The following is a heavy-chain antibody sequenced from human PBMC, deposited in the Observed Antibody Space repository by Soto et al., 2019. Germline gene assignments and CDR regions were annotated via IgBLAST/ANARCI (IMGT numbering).Heavy chain of an antibody. CDR1: GFTFSDYY. CDR3: AIPPQEVAATLPFDS. V-gene: IGHV3-11*01. CDR2: ISSSGSTI. J-gene: IGHJ4*02. Sequence: QVQLVESGGGLVKPGGSLRLSCAASGFTFSDYYMSWIRQAPGKGLEWVSYISSSGSTIYYADSVKGRFTISRDNAQNALYLQMNSLRAEDTAVYYCAIPPQEVAATLPFDSWGQGTLVTVSS. D-gene: IGHD2-15*01.